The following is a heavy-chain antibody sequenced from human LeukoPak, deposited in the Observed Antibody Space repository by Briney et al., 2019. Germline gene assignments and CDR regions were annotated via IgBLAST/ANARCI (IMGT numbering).Heavy chain of an antibody. Sequence: SGGSLRLSCAASGFTFSSYSMNWVRQAPGKGLEWVSYISSTSNTIYYADSVKGRFTISRDNAKNSLYLQMNSLRAEDTAVYYCARSYSRYFGLWGRGTLVTVSS. J-gene: IGHJ2*01. D-gene: IGHD2-21*01. CDR1: GFTFSSYS. V-gene: IGHV3-48*04. CDR3: ARSYSRYFGL. CDR2: ISSTSNTI.